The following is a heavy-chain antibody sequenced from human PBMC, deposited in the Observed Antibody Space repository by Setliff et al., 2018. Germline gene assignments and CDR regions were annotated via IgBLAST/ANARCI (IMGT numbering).Heavy chain of an antibody. V-gene: IGHV4-31*03. J-gene: IGHJ4*02. D-gene: IGHD3-22*01. CDR1: GGSISSGGYY. Sequence: SETLSLTCTVSGGSISSGGYYWSWIRQHPGKGLEWIGYIYYSGSTYYNPSLKSRVTISVDTSKNQFSLKLSSVTAADTAVYYCAGGDSIRSYYYDSSGYFDWGQGTLVTVSS. CDR3: AGGDSIRSYYYDSSGYFD. CDR2: IYYSGST.